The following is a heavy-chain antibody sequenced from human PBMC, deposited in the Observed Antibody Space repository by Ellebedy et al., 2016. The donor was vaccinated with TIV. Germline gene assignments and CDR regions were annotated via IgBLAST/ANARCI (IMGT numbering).Heavy chain of an antibody. D-gene: IGHD5-18*01. J-gene: IGHJ4*02. CDR2: ISFDGSNK. CDR1: GFTFSSYS. Sequence: GESLKISCAASGFTFSSYSMQWVRQAPGRGLEWVAVISFDGSNKDYADSVRGRFTIFRDNSKNTLYLQMNSLRHEDTAVYYCARDIYSYGYGAFDYWGQGTLVTVSS. V-gene: IGHV3-30*01. CDR3: ARDIYSYGYGAFDY.